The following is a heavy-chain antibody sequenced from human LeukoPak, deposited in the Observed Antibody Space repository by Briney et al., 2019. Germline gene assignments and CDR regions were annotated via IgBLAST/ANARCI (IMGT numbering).Heavy chain of an antibody. CDR2: INTRSSTM. CDR3: ARGGSGWAFDY. J-gene: IGHJ4*02. V-gene: IGHV3-48*02. CDR1: DFTFNTYD. D-gene: IGHD6-19*01. Sequence: SGGSLRLSCAASDFTFNTYDMNGVRQAPGKGLEWVSFINTRSSTMYYADSVKGRFTISRDNAKNSLYLQMNSLSDEDTAVYYCARGGSGWAFDYWGQGTLVTVSS.